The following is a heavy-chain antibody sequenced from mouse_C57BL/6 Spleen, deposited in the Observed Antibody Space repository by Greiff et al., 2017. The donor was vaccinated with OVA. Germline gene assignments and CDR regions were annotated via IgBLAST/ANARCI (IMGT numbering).Heavy chain of an antibody. CDR3: ASSYYDYDPFAY. V-gene: IGHV1-80*01. Sequence: QVQLKESGAELVKPGASVKISCKASGYAFSSYWMNWVKQRPGKGLEWIGQIYPGDGDTNYNGKFKGKATLTADKSSSTAYMQLSSLTSEDSAVYFCASSYYDYDPFAYWGQGTLVTVSA. D-gene: IGHD2-4*01. CDR2: IYPGDGDT. J-gene: IGHJ3*01. CDR1: GYAFSSYW.